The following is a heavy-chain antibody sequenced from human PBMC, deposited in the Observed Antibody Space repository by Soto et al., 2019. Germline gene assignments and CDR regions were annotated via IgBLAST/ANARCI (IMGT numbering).Heavy chain of an antibody. Sequence: QVQLQESGPGLVKPSETLSLTCTVSGGSISSYYWSWIRQPAGKGLEWIGRIYTSGSTNYNPSLKSRFTMAVGPSKSQFSLKLSSVTAADTAVYYCARVNGDYVIDYWGQGTLVTVSS. V-gene: IGHV4-4*07. J-gene: IGHJ4*02. CDR1: GGSISSYY. D-gene: IGHD4-17*01. CDR2: IYTSGST. CDR3: ARVNGDYVIDY.